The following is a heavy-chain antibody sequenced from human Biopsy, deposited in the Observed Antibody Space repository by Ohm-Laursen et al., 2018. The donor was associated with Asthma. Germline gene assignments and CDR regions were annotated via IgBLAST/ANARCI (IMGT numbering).Heavy chain of an antibody. V-gene: IGHV3-30*01. CDR1: GFSFSNFA. Sequence: SLRLSCAASGFSFSNFAIHWIRQAPGKGLEWVGVISKDASTQDYVDSVKGRFTMARDNSKNTLDLQMNSLREEDTAVYYCVRDGTDDAFDIWGQGTVVSVSS. J-gene: IGHJ3*02. CDR2: ISKDASTQ. D-gene: IGHD1-1*01. CDR3: VRDGTDDAFDI.